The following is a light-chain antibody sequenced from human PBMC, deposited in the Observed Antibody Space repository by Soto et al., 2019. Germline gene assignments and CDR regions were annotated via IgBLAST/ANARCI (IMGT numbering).Light chain of an antibody. CDR1: QTISNNY. J-gene: IGKJ1*01. V-gene: IGKV3-20*01. Sequence: EIVLTQSPGTLSLSPGEGATLSCRASQTISNNYLAWYQHKPGQAPRLLIYAASTRATGIPDRFSGSGSGADFTRTVNRLEPDDFAVYYCQQYGTSPRTFGQGTKVEI. CDR2: AAS. CDR3: QQYGTSPRT.